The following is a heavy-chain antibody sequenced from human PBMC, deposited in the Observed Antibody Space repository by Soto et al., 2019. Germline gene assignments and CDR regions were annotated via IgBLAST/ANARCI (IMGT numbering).Heavy chain of an antibody. V-gene: IGHV4-30-2*01. Sequence: QLQLQESGSGLVKPSQTLSLTCAVSGGSISSGGYSWSWIRQPPGKGLEWIGYIYHSGSTYYNPALKSRVAISVDRSKNQFSLKLSSVTAADTAVYYCARAGGLGAVAADYWGQGTLVTVSS. CDR3: ARAGGLGAVAADY. J-gene: IGHJ4*02. CDR1: GGSISSGGYS. D-gene: IGHD6-19*01. CDR2: IYHSGST.